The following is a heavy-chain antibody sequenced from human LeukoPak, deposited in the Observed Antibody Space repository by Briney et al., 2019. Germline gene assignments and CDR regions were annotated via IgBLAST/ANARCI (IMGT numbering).Heavy chain of an antibody. CDR3: AREGYNWNDVRGFDP. D-gene: IGHD1-1*01. V-gene: IGHV1-8*01. CDR1: GYTFTSYD. Sequence: GASVKVSRKASGYTFTSYDINWVRQATGQGLEWMGWMNPNSGNTGYAQKFQGRVTMTRNTSISTAYMELSSLRSEDTAVYYCAREGYNWNDVRGFDPWGQGTLVTVSS. J-gene: IGHJ5*02. CDR2: MNPNSGNT.